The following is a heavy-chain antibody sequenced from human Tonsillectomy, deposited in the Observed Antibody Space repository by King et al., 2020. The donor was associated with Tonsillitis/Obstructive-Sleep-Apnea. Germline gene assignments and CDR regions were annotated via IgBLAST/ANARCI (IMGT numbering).Heavy chain of an antibody. CDR3: ANRDY. Sequence: VQLVESGGGLVQPGRSLRLSCAASGFTFDDYAMHWVRQAPGKGLEWVSGISWNSGSIGYADSVKGRFTISRDNAKNSLYLQMNSLRSEDTALYYCANRDYWGQGTLVTVSS. CDR1: GFTFDDYA. CDR2: ISWNSGSI. J-gene: IGHJ4*02. V-gene: IGHV3-9*01.